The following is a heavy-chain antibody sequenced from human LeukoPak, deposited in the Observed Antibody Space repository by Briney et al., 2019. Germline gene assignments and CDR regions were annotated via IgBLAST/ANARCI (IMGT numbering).Heavy chain of an antibody. D-gene: IGHD2-15*01. V-gene: IGHV3-23*01. CDR2: ISGSGGST. CDR3: AKDLCSGGSCYTYFDY. CDR1: GFTFSSYA. Sequence: PGGSLRLSCAASGFTFSSYAMSWVRQAPGKGLEWVSAISGSGGSTYYADSVKGRFTISRDNSKNTLYLQMNSLRAEDTAVYYCAKDLCSGGSCYTYFDYWGQGTLVTVSS. J-gene: IGHJ4*02.